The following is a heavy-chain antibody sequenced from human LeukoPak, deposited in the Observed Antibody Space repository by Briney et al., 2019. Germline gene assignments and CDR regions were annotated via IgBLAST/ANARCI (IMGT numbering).Heavy chain of an antibody. CDR1: GFTVSSNY. V-gene: IGHV3-66*01. CDR2: IYSGSNT. Sequence: GGSLRLSCAASGFTVSSNYMTWVRQAPGKGLEWVSVIYSGSNTYYADSVKGRFTISRDNSKNTVYLQMNSLRAEDTAGYFCSGGGTYAPDYWGQGTLVTVSS. CDR3: SGGGTYAPDY. J-gene: IGHJ4*02. D-gene: IGHD3-16*01.